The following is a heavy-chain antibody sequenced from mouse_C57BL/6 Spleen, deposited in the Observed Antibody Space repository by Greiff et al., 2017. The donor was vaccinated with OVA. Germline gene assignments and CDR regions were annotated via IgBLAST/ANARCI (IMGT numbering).Heavy chain of an antibody. CDR2: ISYDGSN. D-gene: IGHD2-4*01. J-gene: IGHJ2*01. CDR3: ARRGYDYDDY. Sequence: DVKLQESGPGLVKPSQSLSLTCSVTGYSITSGYYWNWIRQFPGNKLEWMGYISYDGSNNYNPSLKNRISITRDTSKNQFFLKLNSVTTEDTATYYCARRGYDYDDYWGQGTTLTVSS. V-gene: IGHV3-6*01. CDR1: GYSITSGYY.